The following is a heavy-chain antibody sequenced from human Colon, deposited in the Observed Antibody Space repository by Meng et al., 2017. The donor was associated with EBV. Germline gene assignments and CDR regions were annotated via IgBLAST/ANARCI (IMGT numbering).Heavy chain of an antibody. D-gene: IGHD4-17*01. Sequence: VHRQESGQGRGKPPQTLASTCTVSGGSISSCNHYWSWIRQHPGKGLEYIGYIYYSGSTYYHPSLKSRVIISVDTSKNQFSLRLNSVTAADTAVYYCASLYGDSSVWYLDLWGRGTLVTVSS. V-gene: IGHV4-31*03. CDR2: IYYSGST. CDR3: ASLYGDSSVWYLDL. CDR1: GGSISSCNHY. J-gene: IGHJ2*01.